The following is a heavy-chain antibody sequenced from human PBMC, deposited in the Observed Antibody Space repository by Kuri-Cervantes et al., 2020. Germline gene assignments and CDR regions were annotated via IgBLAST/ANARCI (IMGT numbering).Heavy chain of an antibody. CDR3: ARHATWIQLWLSKGVGYFDY. J-gene: IGHJ4*02. Sequence: SETLSLTCSVSGYSISDDYYWGWIRQSPGKGLEWFGMIYHSGSTYYNPSLKSRVTISVDTSKNQFSLKLGSVTAADTAVYYCARHATWIQLWLSKGVGYFDYWGQGTLVTVSS. V-gene: IGHV4-38-2*01. CDR2: IYHSGST. CDR1: GYSISDDYY. D-gene: IGHD5-18*01.